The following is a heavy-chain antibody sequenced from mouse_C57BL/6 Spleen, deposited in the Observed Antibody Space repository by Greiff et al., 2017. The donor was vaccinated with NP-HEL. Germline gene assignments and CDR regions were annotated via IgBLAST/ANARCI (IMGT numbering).Heavy chain of an antibody. CDR2: ISSGGDYI. CDR1: GFTFSSYA. V-gene: IGHV5-9-1*02. D-gene: IGHD1-1*01. CDR3: TRDGIGGSGYFDY. J-gene: IGHJ2*01. Sequence: EVQVVESGEGLVKPGGSLKLSCAASGFTFSSYAMSWVRQTPEKRLEWVAYISSGGDYIYYADTVKGRFTISRDNARNTLYLQMSSLKSEDTAMYYCTRDGIGGSGYFDYWGQGTTLTVSS.